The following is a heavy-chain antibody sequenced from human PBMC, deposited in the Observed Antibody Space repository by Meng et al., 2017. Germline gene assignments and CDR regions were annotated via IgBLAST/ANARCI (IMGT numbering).Heavy chain of an antibody. J-gene: IGHJ4*02. Sequence: GGSLRLSCATSGFTFSSYGMHWVRQAPGMGLEWVAVIWYDGSNKYYADSVKGRFTISRDNSKNTLYLQMNSLRAEDTAVYYCARDDYDSSGYYDYWGQGTLVTVSS. CDR1: GFTFSSYG. CDR3: ARDDYDSSGYYDY. CDR2: IWYDGSNK. D-gene: IGHD3-22*01. V-gene: IGHV3-33*01.